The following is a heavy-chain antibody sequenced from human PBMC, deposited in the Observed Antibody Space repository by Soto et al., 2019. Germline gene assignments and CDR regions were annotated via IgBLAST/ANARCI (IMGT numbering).Heavy chain of an antibody. CDR3: ARGPSGDKVHY. J-gene: IGHJ4*02. CDR2: IFDSGTT. Sequence: ASLPHRLTNSVSGGTIAGVGSCCLWIRQPPGEGLEWIGHIFDSGTTYTNPSLRSQVAISLDTSKNHFSLTLSSVTAADTAVYYCARGPSGDKVHYWGQGALVTVS. D-gene: IGHD7-27*01. CDR1: GGTIAGVGSC. V-gene: IGHV4-30-4*01.